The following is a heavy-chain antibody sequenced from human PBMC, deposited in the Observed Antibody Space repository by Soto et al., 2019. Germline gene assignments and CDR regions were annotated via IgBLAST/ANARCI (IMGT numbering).Heavy chain of an antibody. J-gene: IGHJ4*02. CDR2: ISYDGSSK. D-gene: IGHD1-26*01. CDR3: VTGIGNYWALDH. CDR1: GFTFSNYG. V-gene: IGHV3-30*03. Sequence: QVQLVESGGGVVQPGRSLRLSCAASGFTFSNYGMYWVRQAPGKGLGWVAVISYDGSSKFYADPMKGRHTIARDNSKNTLKQQMSSLRAEDTAEYYWVTGIGNYWALDHWGQGTLVTVSS.